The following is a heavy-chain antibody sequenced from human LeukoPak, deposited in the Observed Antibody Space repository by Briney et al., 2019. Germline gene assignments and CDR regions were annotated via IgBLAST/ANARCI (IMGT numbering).Heavy chain of an antibody. CDR2: MNPNSGNT. J-gene: IGHJ4*02. CDR3: ARGFPRAYSSSWYYFDY. Sequence: ASVKVSCKASGYTFTSYDINWERQATGQGLEWMGWMNPNSGNTGYAQKFQGRVTMTRNTSISTAYMELSSLRSEDTAVYYCARGFPRAYSSSWYYFDYWGQGTLVTVSS. CDR1: GYTFTSYD. D-gene: IGHD6-13*01. V-gene: IGHV1-8*01.